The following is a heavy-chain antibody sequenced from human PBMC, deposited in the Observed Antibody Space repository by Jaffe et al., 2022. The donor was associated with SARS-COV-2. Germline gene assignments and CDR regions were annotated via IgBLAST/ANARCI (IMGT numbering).Heavy chain of an antibody. CDR1: GFTFSSYS. CDR3: ARSRGAYGDYYYYYGMDV. V-gene: IGHV3-21*01. Sequence: EVQLVESGGGLVKPGGSLRLSCAASGFTFSSYSMNWVRQAPGKGLEWVSSISSSSSYIYYADSVKGRFTISRDNAKNSLYLQMNSLRAEDTAVYYCARSRGAYGDYYYYYGMDVWGQGTTVTVSS. J-gene: IGHJ6*02. CDR2: ISSSSSYI. D-gene: IGHD4-17*01.